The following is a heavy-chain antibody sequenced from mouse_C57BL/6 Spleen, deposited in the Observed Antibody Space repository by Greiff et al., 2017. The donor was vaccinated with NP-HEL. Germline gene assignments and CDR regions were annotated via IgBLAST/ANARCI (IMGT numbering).Heavy chain of an antibody. CDR3: ARKGDYYGSSFDY. CDR2: IYPGDGDT. Sequence: QVQLQQSGAELVKPGASVKISCKASGYAFSSYWMNWVKQRPGKGLAWIGQIYPGDGDTNYNGQFKGKAPLTADKSSSTAYMQLSSLTSEDSAVYFCARKGDYYGSSFDYWGQGTTLTVSS. CDR1: GYAFSSYW. J-gene: IGHJ2*01. D-gene: IGHD1-1*01. V-gene: IGHV1-80*01.